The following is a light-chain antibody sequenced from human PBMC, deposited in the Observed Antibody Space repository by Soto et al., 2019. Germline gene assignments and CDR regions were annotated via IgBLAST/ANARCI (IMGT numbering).Light chain of an antibody. CDR2: AAS. CDR1: QGITND. J-gene: IGKJ2*01. Sequence: AIQMTQSPSSLSASVGDTVTITCRASQGITNDLGWYQQKPGKAPKLLIYAASSLQSEVPSRFSGSGSGTDFTLTISSLQPKDFATYYCLQDYNYPYTFGQGTKVEIK. CDR3: LQDYNYPYT. V-gene: IGKV1-6*01.